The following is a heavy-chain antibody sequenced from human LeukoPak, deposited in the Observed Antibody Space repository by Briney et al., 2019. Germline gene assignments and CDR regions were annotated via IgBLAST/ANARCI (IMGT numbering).Heavy chain of an antibody. CDR1: GYTFTDYY. D-gene: IGHD3-9*01. CDR2: INPNSGGT. J-gene: IGHJ4*02. V-gene: IGHV1-2*02. Sequence: ASVKVSCKASGYTFTDYYMNWVRQAPGQGLEWMGWINPNSGGTNYAQKFQGRVTMTRDTSISTAYMELSRLRSDDTAVYYCARDSALGGDDWDIPYWGQGTLVTVSS. CDR3: ARDSALGGDDWDIPY.